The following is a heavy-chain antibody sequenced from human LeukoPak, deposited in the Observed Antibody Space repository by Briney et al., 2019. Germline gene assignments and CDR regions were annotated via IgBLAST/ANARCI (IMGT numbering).Heavy chain of an antibody. D-gene: IGHD2-15*01. CDR1: GYTFTGYY. Sequence: GASVKVSCKASGYTFTGYYMHWVRQAPGQGLEWMGWINPNSGGTNYAQKFQGRVTMTRDTSISTAYMELSRLRSDDTAVYYCARDRVYCSGGSCYSGNWFDPWGQGTLVTVSS. J-gene: IGHJ5*02. CDR2: INPNSGGT. CDR3: ARDRVYCSGGSCYSGNWFDP. V-gene: IGHV1-2*02.